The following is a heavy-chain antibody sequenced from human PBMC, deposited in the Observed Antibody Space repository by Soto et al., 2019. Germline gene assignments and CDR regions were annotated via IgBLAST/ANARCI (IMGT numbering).Heavy chain of an antibody. D-gene: IGHD2-15*01. V-gene: IGHV3-7*05. CDR2: INQDGSAK. Sequence: GGSLRLSCAASGFTSSDSWMNWVRQAPGKGLEWVASINQDGSAKRYVGSVEGRFTISRDNAKNSLYLQVISLRAEDTALYFCATSSLTIGWRYWGQGSLVTVSS. CDR1: GFTSSDSW. CDR3: ATSSLTIGWRY. J-gene: IGHJ4*02.